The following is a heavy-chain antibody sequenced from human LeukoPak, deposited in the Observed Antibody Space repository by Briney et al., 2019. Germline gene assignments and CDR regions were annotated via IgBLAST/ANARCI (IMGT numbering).Heavy chain of an antibody. V-gene: IGHV1-3*01. J-gene: IGHJ5*02. CDR2: INAGNGNT. D-gene: IGHD5-18*01. Sequence: ASVKVSCKASGYTFTSYAMHWVRQAPGQRLEWMGWINAGNGNTKYSQKFQGRVTITRDTSASTAYMELSSLRSEDTAVYYCARASLPGYSYGYLFDPWGQGTLVTVSS. CDR1: GYTFTSYA. CDR3: ARASLPGYSYGYLFDP.